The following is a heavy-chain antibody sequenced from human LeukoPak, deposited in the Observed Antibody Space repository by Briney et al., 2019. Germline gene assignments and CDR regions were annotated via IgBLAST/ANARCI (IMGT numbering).Heavy chain of an antibody. CDR1: GGSISSGSYY. CDR2: IYTSGST. CDR3: ARVYYDSSGDSTFDI. Sequence: SQTLSLTCTFSGGSISSGSYYWSWIRQPAGKGLEWIGRIYTSGSTNNNPSLKSRVTISVDTPKNQFSLKLSSVTAADTAVYYCARVYYDSSGDSTFDIWGQGTMVTVSS. J-gene: IGHJ3*02. V-gene: IGHV4-61*02. D-gene: IGHD3-22*01.